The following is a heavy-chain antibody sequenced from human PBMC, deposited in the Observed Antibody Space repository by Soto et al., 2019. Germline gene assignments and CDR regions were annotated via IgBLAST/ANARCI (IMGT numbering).Heavy chain of an antibody. V-gene: IGHV3-23*01. D-gene: IGHD3-22*01. Sequence: GGSLRLSCAASGFTFSSYAMSWVRQAPGKGLEWVSAISGSGGSTYYADSVKGRFTISRDNSKNTLYLQMNSLRAEDTAVYYCAKVSYYYDSSGYSPEDSAYFDYGGQGTLVTVSS. J-gene: IGHJ4*02. CDR2: ISGSGGST. CDR1: GFTFSSYA. CDR3: AKVSYYYDSSGYSPEDSAYFDY.